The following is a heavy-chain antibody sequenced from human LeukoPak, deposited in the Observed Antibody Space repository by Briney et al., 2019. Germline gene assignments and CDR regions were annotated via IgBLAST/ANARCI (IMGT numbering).Heavy chain of an antibody. D-gene: IGHD2-2*01. CDR2: ISSSSSYI. CDR1: GFTFSSYS. J-gene: IGHJ4*02. CDR3: VSCGTTTCIIRFDH. V-gene: IGHV3-21*01. Sequence: GGSLRLSCAASGFTFSSYSMNWVRQAPGKGLEWVSSISSSSSYIYYADSVKGRFTISTDNANSSLYLQMNSLRAEDTAVYYCVSCGTTTCIIRFDHWGQGTLVTVSS.